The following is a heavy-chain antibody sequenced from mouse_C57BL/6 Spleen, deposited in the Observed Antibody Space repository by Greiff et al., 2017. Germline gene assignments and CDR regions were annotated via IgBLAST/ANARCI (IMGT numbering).Heavy chain of an antibody. CDR3: ARRGTADWYFDV. D-gene: IGHD4-1*01. CDR1: GYTFTSYW. J-gene: IGHJ1*03. Sequence: QVQLQQPGAELVKPGASVQLSCTASGYTFTSYWMHWVKQRPGRGLEWIGRLDPNSGGTKYTEKFKSKATLTVDKPSSTAYMQLSSLTSEDSAVYYCARRGTADWYFDVWGTGTTVTVAS. CDR2: LDPNSGGT. V-gene: IGHV1-72*01.